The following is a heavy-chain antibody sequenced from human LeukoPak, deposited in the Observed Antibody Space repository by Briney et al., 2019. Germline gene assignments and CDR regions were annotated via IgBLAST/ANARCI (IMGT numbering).Heavy chain of an antibody. D-gene: IGHD3-10*01. CDR1: GYMFTSFG. J-gene: IGHJ4*02. Sequence: GASVKVSCKASGYMFTSFGMNWVRQAPGQGLGWMGRIDTNTGDPTYAQGFTGRFVFSLDTSVNTAYLEITRLKAEDTAIYYCARVADRGYWGQGTLVTVSS. V-gene: IGHV7-4-1*02. CDR2: IDTNTGDP. CDR3: ARVADRGY.